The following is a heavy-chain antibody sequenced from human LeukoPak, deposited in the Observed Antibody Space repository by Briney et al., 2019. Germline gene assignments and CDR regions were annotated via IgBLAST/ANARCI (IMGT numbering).Heavy chain of an antibody. CDR2: KSGGGGST. CDR3: AKGTYCGGDCYRCYYYFDY. D-gene: IGHD2-21*02. J-gene: IGHJ4*02. CDR1: GFTFNNYA. V-gene: IGHV3-23*01. Sequence: GGSLSLSCAASGFTFNNYAMSWVRQAAGKGLEGVGAKSGGGGSTVYADSVKGRFTIHSDNSKNTLYLQMNSLRGEATAVYYCAKGTYCGGDCYRCYYYFDYWGQGTLVTVSS.